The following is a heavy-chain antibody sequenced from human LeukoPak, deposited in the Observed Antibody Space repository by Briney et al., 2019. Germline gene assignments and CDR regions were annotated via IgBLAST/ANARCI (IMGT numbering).Heavy chain of an antibody. Sequence: SQTLSLTCTVSGGSISSGGYYWSWIRQPPGKGLEWIGYIYYSGSTYYNPSLKSRVTISVDTSKNQFSLKLSSVTAADTAVYYCARGALDTMVRGVIITPKLYNWFDPWGQGTLVTVSS. CDR1: GGSISSGGYY. J-gene: IGHJ5*02. CDR2: IYYSGST. CDR3: ARGALDTMVRGVIITPKLYNWFDP. V-gene: IGHV4-31*03. D-gene: IGHD3-10*01.